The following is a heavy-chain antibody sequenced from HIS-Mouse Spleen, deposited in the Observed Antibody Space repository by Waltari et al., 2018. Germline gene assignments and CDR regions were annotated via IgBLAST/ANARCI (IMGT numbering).Heavy chain of an antibody. Sequence: QLQLQESGPGLVKPSETLSLTCPVSGGSISSSNSYRGWIRHTPGKGLEWIGRIYYSGSTSYNPSLKSRVTISVDTSKNQFSLKLSSVTAADTAVYYCAREIPYSSSWYDWYFDLWGRGTLVTVSS. CDR3: AREIPYSSSWYDWYFDL. CDR2: IYYSGST. D-gene: IGHD6-13*01. J-gene: IGHJ2*01. CDR1: GGSISSSNSY. V-gene: IGHV4-39*07.